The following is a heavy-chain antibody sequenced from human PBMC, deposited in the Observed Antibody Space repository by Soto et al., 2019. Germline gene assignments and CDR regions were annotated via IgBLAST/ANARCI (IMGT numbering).Heavy chain of an antibody. CDR2: IYYSGST. J-gene: IGHJ4*02. CDR3: ARAWGDHLFEY. V-gene: IGHV4-59*08. Sequence: SETLSLTCTVAGGSISSYYWSWIRQPPGKGLEWIGYIYYSGSTNYNPSLKSRVTISVDTSKNQFSLKLSSVTAADTAVYYCARAWGDHLFEYSGPGTRVTVFS. D-gene: IGHD3-16*01. CDR1: GGSISSYY.